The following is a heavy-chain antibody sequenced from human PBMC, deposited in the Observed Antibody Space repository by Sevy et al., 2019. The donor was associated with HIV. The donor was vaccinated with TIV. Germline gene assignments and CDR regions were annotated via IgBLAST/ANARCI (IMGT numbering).Heavy chain of an antibody. CDR1: GGSFSGYY. CDR2: INHSGST. Sequence: SETLSLTCAVYGGSFSGYYWSWIRQPPGKGLEWIGEINHSGSTNYNPSLKSRVTISVDTSKNQFSLKLSSVTAADTAVYYCARDTMIVVGGEFDPWGQGTLVTVSS. D-gene: IGHD3-22*01. V-gene: IGHV4-34*01. J-gene: IGHJ5*02. CDR3: ARDTMIVVGGEFDP.